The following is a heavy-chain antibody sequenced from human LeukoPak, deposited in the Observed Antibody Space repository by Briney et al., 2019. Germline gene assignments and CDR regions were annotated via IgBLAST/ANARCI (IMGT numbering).Heavy chain of an antibody. V-gene: IGHV3-23*01. CDR1: GFTFSSYA. CDR3: AKDRAGAVAVGRYFDY. CDR2: ISGSGGST. D-gene: IGHD6-19*01. Sequence: GGSLRLSCAASGFTFSSYAMSWVRQAPGKGLEWVSAISGSGGSTYYADSVKGRFTISRDNSKNTLYLQMNSLRAEDTAVYCCAKDRAGAVAVGRYFDYWGQGTLVTVSS. J-gene: IGHJ4*02.